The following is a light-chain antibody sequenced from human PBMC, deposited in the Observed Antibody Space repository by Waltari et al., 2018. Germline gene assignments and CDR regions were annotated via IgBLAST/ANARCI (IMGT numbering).Light chain of an antibody. J-gene: IGKJ5*01. Sequence: EIVLTQSPGTLSLSPGETATLSCRARQSVSGSYLAWNQQKPGQAPRRLIYGASSRATGIPDRFSGSGSGTDFTLTISRLEPEDFGVYYCQYYGASRGPITFGQGTRLEIK. CDR3: QYYGASRGPIT. CDR1: QSVSGSY. CDR2: GAS. V-gene: IGKV3-20*01.